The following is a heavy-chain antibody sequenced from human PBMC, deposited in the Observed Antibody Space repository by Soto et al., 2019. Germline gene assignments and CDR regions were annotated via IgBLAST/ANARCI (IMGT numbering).Heavy chain of an antibody. CDR1: GFTFSRDE. Sequence: EVQLVESGGGLVQPGGFLRLSCEASGFTFSRDEMNWVRQAPGKGLEWIAYIQNHGYSTHYADSVKGRFTISRDNAKNTLYLQMSSLTAEDTAIYYCARGYDAGCHFGYWGQGVLVTVSS. D-gene: IGHD1-20*01. V-gene: IGHV3-48*03. CDR2: IQNHGYST. J-gene: IGHJ4*02. CDR3: ARGYDAGCHFGY.